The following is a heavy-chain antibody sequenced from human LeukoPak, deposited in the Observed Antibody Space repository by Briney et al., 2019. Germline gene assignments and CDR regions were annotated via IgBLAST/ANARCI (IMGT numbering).Heavy chain of an antibody. CDR2: IKQDGSEK. CDR1: GFTFSRYW. J-gene: IGHJ5*01. V-gene: IGHV3-7*05. Sequence: GGALRLSCAASGFTFSRYWRKWVRQAPGKGVEWVAEIKQDGSEKYYVDSVHFRFTISTHNAKHSLYLQLYSLRAQDTAVYYCARGFELITFWGAIGKLNWFDSWGQGTLLTVSS. CDR3: ARGFELITFWGAIGKLNWFDS. D-gene: IGHD3-16*02.